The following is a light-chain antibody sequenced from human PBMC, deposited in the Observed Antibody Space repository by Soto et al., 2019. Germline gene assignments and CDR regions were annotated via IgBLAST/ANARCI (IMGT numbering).Light chain of an antibody. V-gene: IGLV4-69*01. Sequence: QPVLTQSPSASASLGASVKLTCTLSSGHSSYAIAWHQQQPEKAPRYLMKVNSDGSHRKGDGIPDRFSGSSSGAERYLTISSLQSEDEADYCCQTWGTVHVVFGGGTKVTVL. CDR2: VNSDGSH. J-gene: IGLJ2*01. CDR1: SGHSSYA. CDR3: QTWGTVHVV.